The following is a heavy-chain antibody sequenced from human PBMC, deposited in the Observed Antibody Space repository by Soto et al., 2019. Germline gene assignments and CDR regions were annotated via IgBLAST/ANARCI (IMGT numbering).Heavy chain of an antibody. Sequence: ASVKVSCKASGYTFTGYYMHWVRQAPGQGLEWMGWINPNSGGANYAQKFQGWVTMTRDTSISTAYMELSRLRSDDTAVYYCARDQGYCTNGVCYTYAFDIWGQGTMVTVSS. J-gene: IGHJ3*02. CDR3: ARDQGYCTNGVCYTYAFDI. V-gene: IGHV1-2*04. CDR2: INPNSGGA. D-gene: IGHD2-8*01. CDR1: GYTFTGYY.